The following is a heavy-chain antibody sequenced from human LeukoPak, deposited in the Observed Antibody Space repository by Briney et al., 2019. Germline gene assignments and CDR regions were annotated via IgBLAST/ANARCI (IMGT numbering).Heavy chain of an antibody. Sequence: PSETLSHTCTVSGGSISSGSYYWSWIRQPAGKGLEWIGRIYTSGSTNYNPPLKSRVTISVDTSKNQFSLKLSSVTAADTAVYYCARVIAAAGTNWFDPWGQGTLVTVSS. CDR3: ARVIAAAGTNWFDP. CDR1: GGSISSGSYY. D-gene: IGHD6-13*01. CDR2: IYTSGST. V-gene: IGHV4-61*02. J-gene: IGHJ5*02.